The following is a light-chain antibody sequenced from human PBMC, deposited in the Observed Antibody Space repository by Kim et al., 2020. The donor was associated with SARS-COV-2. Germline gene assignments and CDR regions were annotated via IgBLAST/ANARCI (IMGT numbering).Light chain of an antibody. V-gene: IGLV3-19*01. CDR2: GKN. J-gene: IGLJ2*01. Sequence: SSELTQDPAVSVALGQTVRITCQGDSLRSYYASWYQQKPGQAPVLVIYGKNNRPSGIPDRFSGSSSGKTASLTITGAQAEDEDDYYCNSRDNSGDHVVFGGGTQLTVL. CDR1: SLRSYY. CDR3: NSRDNSGDHVV.